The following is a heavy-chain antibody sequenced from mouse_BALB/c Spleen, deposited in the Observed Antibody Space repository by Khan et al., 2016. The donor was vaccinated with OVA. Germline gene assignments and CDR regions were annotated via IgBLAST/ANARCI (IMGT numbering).Heavy chain of an antibody. D-gene: IGHD2-10*01. Sequence: QIQLVQSGPELKKPGETVKISCKASGYTFTNYGMNWVKQSPGKALKWMGWINTYTGEPTYADDFKGRFAFSLETSASTAYLQINNLKNEDTDTYVCARPPYFSYALDYWGQGTSVTVSS. CDR3: ARPPYFSYALDY. CDR2: INTYTGEP. CDR1: GYTFTNYG. V-gene: IGHV9-3-1*01. J-gene: IGHJ4*01.